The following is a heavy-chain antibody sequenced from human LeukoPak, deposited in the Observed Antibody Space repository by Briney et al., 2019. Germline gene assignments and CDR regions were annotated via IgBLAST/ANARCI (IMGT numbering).Heavy chain of an antibody. CDR1: GGSISSYY. J-gene: IGHJ5*02. V-gene: IGHV4-59*01. CDR2: IYYSGST. CDR3: ARDPGLDDYGDYNWFDP. D-gene: IGHD4-17*01. Sequence: SETLSLTCTVSGGSISSYYWSWIRQPPGKGLEWIGYIYYSGSTNYNPSLKSRVTISVDTSKNQFSPKLSSVTAADTAVYYCARDPGLDDYGDYNWFDPWGQGTLVTVSS.